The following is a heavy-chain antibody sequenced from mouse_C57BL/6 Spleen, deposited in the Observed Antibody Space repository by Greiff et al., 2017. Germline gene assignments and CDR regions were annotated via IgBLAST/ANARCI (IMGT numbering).Heavy chain of an antibody. D-gene: IGHD3-2*02. CDR1: GFTFSDAW. J-gene: IGHJ3*01. CDR2: IRNKANNHAT. V-gene: IGHV6-6*01. CDR3: TSSAQATRAWFAY. Sequence: EVQRVESGGGLVQPGGSMKLSCAASGFTFSDAWMDWVRQSPEKGLEWVAEIRNKANNHATYYAESVKGRFTISRDDSKSSVYLQMNSLRAEDTGIYYCTSSAQATRAWFAYWGQGTLVTVSA.